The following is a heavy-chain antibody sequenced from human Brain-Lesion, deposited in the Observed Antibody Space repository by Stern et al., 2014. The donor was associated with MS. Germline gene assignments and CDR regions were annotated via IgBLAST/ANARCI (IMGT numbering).Heavy chain of an antibody. V-gene: IGHV4-31*03. CDR2: IYYSGTT. J-gene: IGHJ6*02. CDR3: ARDHFTTSLDV. CDR1: GGSISSDNYY. D-gene: IGHD2-2*01. Sequence: QVQLQQSGPGLVKPPQTLSLTCTVSGGSISSDNYYWTWIRQHPGQGLEWIGHIYYSGTTYYNPSLKSRVSITVDTSKNLFSLRLSSVTAADTAVYYCARDHFTTSLDVWGHGTTVTVS.